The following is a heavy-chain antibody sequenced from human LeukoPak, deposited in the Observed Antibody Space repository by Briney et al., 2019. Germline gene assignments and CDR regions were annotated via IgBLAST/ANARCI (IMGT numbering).Heavy chain of an antibody. Sequence: SQTLSLTCAISGDSVSSNRAAWAWIRQSPSRGLEWLGRTYYRSKWYNDYAVSVQSRITINPDTSKNQFSLQLNSVTPEDTAVYYCARGRVTTIANYYYYYIDVWGKGTTVTVSS. D-gene: IGHD4-17*01. V-gene: IGHV6-1*01. CDR1: GDSVSSNRAA. J-gene: IGHJ6*03. CDR3: ARGRVTTIANYYYYYIDV. CDR2: TYYRSKWYN.